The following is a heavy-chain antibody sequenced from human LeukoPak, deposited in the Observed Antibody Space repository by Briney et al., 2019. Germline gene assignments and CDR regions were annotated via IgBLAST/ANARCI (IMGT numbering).Heavy chain of an antibody. CDR2: IIPIFGTA. J-gene: IGHJ3*02. D-gene: IGHD3-3*01. Sequence: SVKVSCKASGGTFSSYAISWVLQAPGQGLEWLGGIIPIFGTANYAQKFQGRVTITADESTSTAYMELSSLRSEDTAVYYCARDLAITIFGVVIRTDAFDIWGQGTMVTVSS. CDR3: ARDLAITIFGVVIRTDAFDI. CDR1: GGTFSSYA. V-gene: IGHV1-69*13.